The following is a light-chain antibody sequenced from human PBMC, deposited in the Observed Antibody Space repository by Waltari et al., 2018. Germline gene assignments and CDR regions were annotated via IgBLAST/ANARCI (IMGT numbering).Light chain of an antibody. Sequence: QSALTQPASVSGSPGQSITISCSGTTNDIGTYDYVSWYQHHPGKAPKLIIYDVSQRPSGVSSRSSGSKSGNTSSLTVSGLQAEDEADYYCSSYTSTSTLVVFGGGTKLTVL. CDR1: TNDIGTYDY. CDR2: DVS. CDR3: SSYTSTSTLVV. V-gene: IGLV2-14*03. J-gene: IGLJ2*01.